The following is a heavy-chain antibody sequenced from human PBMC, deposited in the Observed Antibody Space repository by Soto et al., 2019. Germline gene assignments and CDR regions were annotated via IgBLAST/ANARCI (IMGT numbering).Heavy chain of an antibody. CDR2: TIPISGTA. D-gene: IGHD2-2*01. V-gene: IGHV1-69*01. CDR1: GGTFSSYA. CDR3: ARSQGSSTSLEIYYYYYYGMDV. Sequence: QVQLVQSGAEVKKPGSSVKVSCKASGGTFSSYAISWVRQAPGKGLEWMGGTIPISGTANYAQKFQGRVTITADESTSTAYMELSSLRSEATAVYYCARSQGSSTSLEIYYYYYYGMDVWGQGTTVTVSS. J-gene: IGHJ6*02.